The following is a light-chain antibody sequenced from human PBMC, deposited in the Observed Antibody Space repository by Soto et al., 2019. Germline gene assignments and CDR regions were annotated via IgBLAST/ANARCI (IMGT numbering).Light chain of an antibody. Sequence: QAVVTQPPSVSEAPGQRVTISCTGSSSNIGANYDVHWYQQRPGTAPKLLIFGNKNRPSGVPDRFSGSKSGTSASLAITGLQAEDEGDYYCQSYDSTLSARYVFGTGTKLTVL. CDR2: GNK. CDR3: QSYDSTLSARYV. CDR1: SSNIGANYD. J-gene: IGLJ1*01. V-gene: IGLV1-40*01.